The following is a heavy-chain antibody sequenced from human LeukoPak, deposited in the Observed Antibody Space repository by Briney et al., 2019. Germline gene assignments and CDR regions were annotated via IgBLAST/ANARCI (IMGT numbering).Heavy chain of an antibody. J-gene: IGHJ2*01. Sequence: GGSLRLSCAASGFTFSSYWVHWVRQTPGRGLVWVSRINNDGSSTNYADSVKGRFTISRDNAKNTLYLQMNSLRAEDTAVYYCARDIYGYFDLWGRGTLVTVSS. V-gene: IGHV3-74*01. CDR1: GFTFSSYW. CDR3: ARDIYGYFDL. CDR2: INNDGSST. D-gene: IGHD3-16*01.